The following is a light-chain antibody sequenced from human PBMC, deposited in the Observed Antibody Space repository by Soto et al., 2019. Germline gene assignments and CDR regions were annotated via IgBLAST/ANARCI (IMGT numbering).Light chain of an antibody. CDR2: GAS. J-gene: IGKJ1*01. CDR3: QQDGTQTVT. V-gene: IGKV3-20*01. CDR1: QSASSSY. Sequence: IVLNHAAGTLSSSPLDRATLSCRPSQSASSSYLAWYHQKPGQAPRLLIYGASNRATGIPERFSGSGSGTDFTLTISSLEPEDFAVYYCQQDGTQTVTFGQGTKVDIK.